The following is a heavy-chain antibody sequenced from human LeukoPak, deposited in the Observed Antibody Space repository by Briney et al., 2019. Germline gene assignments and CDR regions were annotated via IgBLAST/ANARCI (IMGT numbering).Heavy chain of an antibody. CDR3: AKDRGGDRVIDH. Sequence: GGSLRLSCAASGFTFDDYTMHWVRQPPGKGLEWVFLISGDGGTTYYADSVKGRFTISRDNSKNSLSLQMNSLRTEDTALYYCAKDRGGDRVIDHWGQGTLVTVSS. CDR2: ISGDGGTT. J-gene: IGHJ4*02. V-gene: IGHV3-43*02. D-gene: IGHD2-21*02. CDR1: GFTFDDYT.